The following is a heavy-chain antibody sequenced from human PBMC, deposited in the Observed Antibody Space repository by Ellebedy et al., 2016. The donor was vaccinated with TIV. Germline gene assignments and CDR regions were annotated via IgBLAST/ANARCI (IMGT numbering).Heavy chain of an antibody. CDR1: GYTFTSFG. CDR3: ARDFHCTSNNCYERPSLYYFDS. V-gene: IGHV1-18*01. CDR2: IGTYSGHT. J-gene: IGHJ4*02. Sequence: AASVKVSCKASGYTFTSFGITWVRHAPGQGPEWMGWIGTYSGHTNYARKFQGRVTMTTDTFTSTAYMELRSLTSDDTAVYYRARDFHCTSNNCYERPSLYYFDSWGQGTLVTVSS. D-gene: IGHD2-2*01.